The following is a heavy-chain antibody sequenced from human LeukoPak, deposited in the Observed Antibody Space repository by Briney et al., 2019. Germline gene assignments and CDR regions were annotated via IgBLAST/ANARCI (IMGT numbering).Heavy chain of an antibody. CDR2: IYTSGST. J-gene: IGHJ4*02. V-gene: IGHV4-61*02. CDR3: ARDLNGKIPY. D-gene: IGHD1-1*01. CDR1: GGSISSGSYY. Sequence: SETLSLTCTVSGGSISSGSYYWSWIRQPAGKGLEWVGRIYTSGSTNYNPSLKSRVTISVDTSKNQFSLRLSSVTAADTAVYYCARDLNGKIPYWSQGTLVAVSS.